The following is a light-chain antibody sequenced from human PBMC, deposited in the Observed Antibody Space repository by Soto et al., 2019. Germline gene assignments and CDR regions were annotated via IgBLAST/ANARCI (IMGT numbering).Light chain of an antibody. V-gene: IGKV1-39*01. Sequence: GDRVTITCRASQIISTYLNWYQQKPGKAPKLLIYAASNLQSGVPSRFSGSGSGTDFTLTINSLQPEDFATYYCHQTYTTPWTFGQGTKVEIK. CDR2: AAS. CDR1: QIISTY. J-gene: IGKJ1*01. CDR3: HQTYTTPWT.